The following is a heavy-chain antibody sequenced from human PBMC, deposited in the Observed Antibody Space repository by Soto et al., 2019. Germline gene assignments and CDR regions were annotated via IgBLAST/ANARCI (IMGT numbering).Heavy chain of an antibody. D-gene: IGHD5-12*01. CDR3: ARHIRYSGYDLGHPPDAFDI. CDR1: GYSFTSYW. V-gene: IGHV5-51*01. CDR2: IYPGDSDT. J-gene: IGHJ3*02. Sequence: GESPKISCKGSGYSFTSYWIGWVRQMPGKGLEWMGIIYPGDSDTRYSPSFQGQVTISADKSISTAYLQWSSLKASDTAMYYCARHIRYSGYDLGHPPDAFDIWGQGTMVTVSS.